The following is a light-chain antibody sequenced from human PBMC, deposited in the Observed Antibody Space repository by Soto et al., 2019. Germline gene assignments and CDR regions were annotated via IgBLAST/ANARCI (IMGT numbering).Light chain of an antibody. V-gene: IGKV3-20*01. CDR2: GAS. CDR3: QQYGSSPPYT. J-gene: IGKJ2*01. Sequence: EIVLTQSPGTPSLSPGERATLSCRASQSVSRSYLAWYQQKPGQAPRLLIYGASTRATGIPDRFSGSGSGTDFTLTISRLEPEDFAVYYCQQYGSSPPYTFGQGTKLEIK. CDR1: QSVSRSY.